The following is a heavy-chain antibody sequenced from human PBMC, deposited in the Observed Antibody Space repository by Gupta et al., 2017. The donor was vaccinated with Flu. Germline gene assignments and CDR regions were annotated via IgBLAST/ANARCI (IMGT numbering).Heavy chain of an antibody. Sequence: QTTLADSRPTLVQPTPTPTLTCTFSACSLSTSVVGVVWIRPPPGKALEWLALIYWNDDKRYSPPLKSRLTTTKDTTKNQVVLTMTNMDPVDTATYYCAHRTYDSSGYTVDYWGQGTLVTVSS. CDR1: ACSLSTSVVG. CDR2: IYWNDDK. V-gene: IGHV2-5*01. CDR3: AHRTYDSSGYTVDY. J-gene: IGHJ4*02. D-gene: IGHD3-22*01.